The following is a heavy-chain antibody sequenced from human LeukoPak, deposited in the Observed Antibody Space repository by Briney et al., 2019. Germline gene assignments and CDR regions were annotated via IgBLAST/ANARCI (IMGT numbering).Heavy chain of an antibody. D-gene: IGHD3-3*01. V-gene: IGHV5-51*01. J-gene: IGHJ4*02. CDR2: IYPRDSTT. CDR1: GSRFTNDW. Sequence: GESLKISCQSTGSRFTNDWVGWVRQLPGKGLEWMGIIYPRDSTTRYSPAFEGQVTISVDKSITTAYLQWSSLQASDTAIYYCARRAIIQGTSALDFWGQGTVVTVSP. CDR3: ARRAIIQGTSALDF.